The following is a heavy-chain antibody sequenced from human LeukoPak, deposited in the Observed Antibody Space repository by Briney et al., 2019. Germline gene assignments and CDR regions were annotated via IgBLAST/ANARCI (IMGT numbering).Heavy chain of an antibody. V-gene: IGHV1-69*04. CDR3: GVAAGYYFDY. D-gene: IGHD2-21*01. CDR1: GGTFSSYA. CDR2: IIPILGIA. Sequence: ASVKVSCKASGGTFSSYAISWVRQAPGQGLEWTGRIIPILGIANYAQKFQGRVTITADKSTSTAYMELSSLRSEDTAVYYCGVAAGYYFDYWGQGTLVTVSS. J-gene: IGHJ4*02.